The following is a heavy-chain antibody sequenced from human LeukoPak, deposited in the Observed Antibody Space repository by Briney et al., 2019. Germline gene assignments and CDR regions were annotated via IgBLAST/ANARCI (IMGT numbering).Heavy chain of an antibody. Sequence: GASVKVSCKASGYTFTGYYMHWVRQAPGQGLEWMGIINPSGGSTSYAQKFQGRVTMTRDMSTSTVYMELSSLRSEDTAVYYCARDSGGSFWSGYYGAFDIWGQGTMVTVSS. CDR1: GYTFTGYY. V-gene: IGHV1-46*01. J-gene: IGHJ3*02. CDR3: ARDSGGSFWSGYYGAFDI. CDR2: INPSGGST. D-gene: IGHD3-3*01.